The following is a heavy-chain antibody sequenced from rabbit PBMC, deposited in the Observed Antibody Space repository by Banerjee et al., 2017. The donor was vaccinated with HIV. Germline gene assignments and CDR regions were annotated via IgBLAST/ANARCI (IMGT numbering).Heavy chain of an antibody. D-gene: IGHD1-1*01. CDR3: ARDPHCISSAISVL. J-gene: IGHJ4*01. CDR1: GFSFSGYYY. Sequence: QEQLEESGGDLVKPGASLTLTCTVSGFSFSGYYYMCWVRQAPGKGLEWIACIVGNSGSTYYASWAKGRFTISKTSSTVDLKMTSLTAADTATYFCARDPHCISSAISVLWGPGTLVTIS. V-gene: IGHV1S45*01. CDR2: IVGNSGST.